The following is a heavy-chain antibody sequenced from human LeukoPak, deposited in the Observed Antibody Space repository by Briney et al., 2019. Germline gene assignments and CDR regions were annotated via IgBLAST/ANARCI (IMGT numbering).Heavy chain of an antibody. D-gene: IGHD3-22*01. CDR1: GGSISSYY. Sequence: SETLSLTCTVSGGSISSYYRTWIRQPPGKGLEWIGYIYYSGSTNYNPSLKSRVTISVDTSKNQFSLKLSSVTAADTAVYYCASHYYETGYFDYWGQGTLVTVSS. CDR2: IYYSGST. CDR3: ASHYYETGYFDY. J-gene: IGHJ4*02. V-gene: IGHV4-59*01.